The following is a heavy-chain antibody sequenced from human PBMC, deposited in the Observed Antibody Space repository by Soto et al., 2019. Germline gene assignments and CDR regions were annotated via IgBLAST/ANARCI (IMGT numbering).Heavy chain of an antibody. CDR1: GYTFTSYG. CDR2: ISAYNGNT. Sequence: ASLKVSCKASGYTFTSYGISWVRQAPGQGLEWMGWISAYNGNTNYAQKLQGRVTMTTDTSTSTAYMELRSLRSDDTAVYYCARDQGGYGDSPFDYWGQGTLVTVSS. V-gene: IGHV1-18*01. J-gene: IGHJ4*02. D-gene: IGHD4-17*01. CDR3: ARDQGGYGDSPFDY.